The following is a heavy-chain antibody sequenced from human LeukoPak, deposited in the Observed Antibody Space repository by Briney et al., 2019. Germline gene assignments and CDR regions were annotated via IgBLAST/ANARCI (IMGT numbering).Heavy chain of an antibody. D-gene: IGHD3-3*01. CDR3: ARARVGSGFSFVDY. CDR1: VFTFSSYW. CDR2: INSDGSST. Sequence: HSGGSLRLSCAASVFTFSSYWMHWVRQAPGKGLVWVSRINSDGSSTSYADSVKGRFTISRDNAKNTLYLQMNSLRAEDTAVYYCARARVGSGFSFVDYWGQGTLVTVSS. V-gene: IGHV3-74*01. J-gene: IGHJ4*02.